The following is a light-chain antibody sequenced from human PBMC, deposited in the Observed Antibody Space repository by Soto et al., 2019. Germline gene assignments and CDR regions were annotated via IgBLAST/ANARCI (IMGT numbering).Light chain of an antibody. Sequence: AIQVTQSPSSLSASVGDRVTITCRASLNIREELDWYQQKPGKAPKRLIYDTTTLQSWVPPRFSGSTSGAESTLTITGLQPDDLGTYYCQHTTDFTFGQGTKVDI. CDR3: QHTTDFT. V-gene: IGKV1-6*01. J-gene: IGKJ2*01. CDR2: DTT. CDR1: LNIREE.